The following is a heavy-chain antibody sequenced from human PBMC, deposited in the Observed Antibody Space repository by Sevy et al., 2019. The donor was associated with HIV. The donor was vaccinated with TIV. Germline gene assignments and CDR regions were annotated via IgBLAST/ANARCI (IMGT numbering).Heavy chain of an antibody. D-gene: IGHD3-10*01. J-gene: IGHJ3*02. Sequence: GGSLRLSCIASGFTFSRSSMNWVRQAPGKGLEWVSSISSSSNYIYYADSMKGRFTISRDNAKNSLYLQMNSLRAEDTAVYYCAGDRREMVKGADDSFHIWCQGTMVTVSS. CDR2: ISSSSNYI. CDR3: AGDRREMVKGADDSFHI. V-gene: IGHV3-21*01. CDR1: GFTFSRSS.